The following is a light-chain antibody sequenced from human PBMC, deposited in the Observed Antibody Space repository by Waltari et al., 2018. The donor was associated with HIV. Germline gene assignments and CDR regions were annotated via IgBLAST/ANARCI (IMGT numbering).Light chain of an antibody. CDR2: LAY. J-gene: IGKJ2*01. CDR1: QDISNS. Sequence: DIQMTQSQSSLSASVGETVIITCGASQDISNSLAWYQQQPGRDPVLLVYLAYHLQNGVPSRFSARVSGTNFTLTLSSLQPEHLATYYCQQYYHLPRTFGQGTKLQI. CDR3: QQYYHLPRT. V-gene: IGKV1-NL1*01.